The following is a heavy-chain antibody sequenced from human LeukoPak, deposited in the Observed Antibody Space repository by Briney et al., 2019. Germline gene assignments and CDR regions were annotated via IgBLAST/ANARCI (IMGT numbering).Heavy chain of an antibody. CDR3: ARGHLGYDRAGDY. CDR2: ISYDGNNK. V-gene: IGHV3-30-3*01. D-gene: IGHD5-12*01. CDR1: TFTFSTYT. J-gene: IGHJ4*02. Sequence: PGGSLRLSCAASTFTFSTYTMHWVRQTPGKGLEWVAVISYDGNNKYYADSVKGQFIISRDNSKNTLYLQLNNLRTEDSAIYYCARGHLGYDRAGDYWGQGTLVTVSS.